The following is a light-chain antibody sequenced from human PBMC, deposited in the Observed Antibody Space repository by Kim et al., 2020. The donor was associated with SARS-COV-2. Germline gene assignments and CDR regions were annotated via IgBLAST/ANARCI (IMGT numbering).Light chain of an antibody. CDR1: QSVSSNY. CDR2: GAS. CDR3: QQYGSSPYT. Sequence: DIVLTQSPGTLSLSPGERATLSCRASQSVSSNYLAWYQQKPGQAPTLLIYGASTRATGIPDRFSGSGSGTDFTLTIIRLEPEDFAVYYCQQYGSSPYTFGQGTKLEI. J-gene: IGKJ2*01. V-gene: IGKV3-20*01.